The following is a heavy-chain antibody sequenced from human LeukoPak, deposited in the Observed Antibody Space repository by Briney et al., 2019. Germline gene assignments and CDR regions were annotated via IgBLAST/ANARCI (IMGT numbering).Heavy chain of an antibody. CDR2: IYHSGST. V-gene: IGHV4-59*12. Sequence: SETLSLTCTVSGGSIIGYYWNCIRQPPGKGLDWIGYIYHSGSTNYNPSLKSRVTISVDKSKNQFSLKLSSVTAADTAVYYCARALNAFDIWGQGTMVTVSS. CDR3: ARALNAFDI. CDR1: GGSIIGYY. J-gene: IGHJ3*02.